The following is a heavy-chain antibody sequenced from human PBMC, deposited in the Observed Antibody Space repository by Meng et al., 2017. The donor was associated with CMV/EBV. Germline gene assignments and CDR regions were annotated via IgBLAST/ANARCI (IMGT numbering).Heavy chain of an antibody. V-gene: IGHV3-49*04. Sequence: GESLKISCTASGFTFGDYAMSWVRQAPGKGLEWVGFIRSKAYGGTTEYAASVKGRFTISRDDSKSIVYLQMNSLKTEDTAVYYCTRGGGHYGMDVWGQGTTVTVSS. D-gene: IGHD3-10*01. CDR2: IRSKAYGGTT. CDR1: GFTFGDYA. CDR3: TRGGGHYGMDV. J-gene: IGHJ6*02.